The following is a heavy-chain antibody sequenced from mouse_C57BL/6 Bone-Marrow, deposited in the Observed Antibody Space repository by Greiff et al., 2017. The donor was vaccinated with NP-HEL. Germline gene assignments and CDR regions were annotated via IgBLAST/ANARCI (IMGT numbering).Heavy chain of an antibody. Sequence: EVQLQQSGPELVKPGASVKISCKASGYTFTDYYMNWVKQSHGKSLEWIGDINPNNGGTSYNQKFKGKATLTVDKSSSTAYMELRSLTSEDSAVYYCARRESFTTVVADYAMDYWGQGTSVTVSS. J-gene: IGHJ4*01. CDR2: INPNNGGT. D-gene: IGHD1-1*01. CDR3: ARRESFTTVVADYAMDY. CDR1: GYTFTDYY. V-gene: IGHV1-26*01.